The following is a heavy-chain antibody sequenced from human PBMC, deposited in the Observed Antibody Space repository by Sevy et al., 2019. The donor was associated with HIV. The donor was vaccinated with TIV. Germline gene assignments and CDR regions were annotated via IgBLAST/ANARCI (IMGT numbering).Heavy chain of an antibody. V-gene: IGHV3-30-3*01. CDR2: ISYDGSDK. Sequence: GGSLRLSCAASGFALSNYYAMHWVRQAPGKGLEWVALISYDGSDKYYADSVKGRFTISRDNSKNTLYLQMNSLRAEDTAVYYCARDWEDIAVAAYYGMDVWGQGTTVTVSS. D-gene: IGHD6-19*01. J-gene: IGHJ6*02. CDR3: ARDWEDIAVAAYYGMDV. CDR1: GFALSNYYA.